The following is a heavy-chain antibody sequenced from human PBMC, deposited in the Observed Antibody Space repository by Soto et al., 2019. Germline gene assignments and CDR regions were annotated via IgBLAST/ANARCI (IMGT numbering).Heavy chain of an antibody. J-gene: IGHJ5*02. D-gene: IGHD3-16*01. CDR3: ASWAYVYAEFEH. CDR2: IYGVDSYT. Sequence: VESLKISCNGSGYNFDTYCIGWVRQIPGKGLEWIGIIYGVDSYTRYNPSFQGQVTMSADKSLSTAYLQWSRLKASDTAIYFCASWAYVYAEFEHWGQGPLVTV. CDR1: GYNFDTYC. V-gene: IGHV5-51*01.